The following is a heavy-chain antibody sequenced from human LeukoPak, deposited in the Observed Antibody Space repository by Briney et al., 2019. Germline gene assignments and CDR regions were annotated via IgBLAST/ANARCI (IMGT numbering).Heavy chain of an antibody. CDR1: GVSFDDYY. V-gene: IGHV4-34*01. D-gene: IGHD4-17*01. J-gene: IGHJ4*02. CDR3: SRMTTGHDY. Sequence: SETLSLTCAVSGVSFDDYYWSWVRPTRRKGLEWIGDINHSGYTNDNPSLKSRGTVSIDTSRKQFSLNLRYVTVADAGTYYCSRMTTGHDYWGQGTLVTVSS. CDR2: INHSGYT.